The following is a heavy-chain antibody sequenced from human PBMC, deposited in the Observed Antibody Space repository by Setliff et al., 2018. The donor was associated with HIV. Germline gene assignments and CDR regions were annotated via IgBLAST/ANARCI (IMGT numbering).Heavy chain of an antibody. V-gene: IGHV4-59*08. CDR3: ATYAGNGGGKGY. J-gene: IGHJ4*02. D-gene: IGHD2-21*01. Sequence: SETLSLTCTVSGGLINSHYWNWIRQAPGKGLEWIGCVYYRGGVTYNPSLSSRVTISVDTSKNQFSLTLSSVTAADTAMYYCATYAGNGGGKGYWGQGTLVTVSS. CDR2: VYYRGGV. CDR1: GGLINSHY.